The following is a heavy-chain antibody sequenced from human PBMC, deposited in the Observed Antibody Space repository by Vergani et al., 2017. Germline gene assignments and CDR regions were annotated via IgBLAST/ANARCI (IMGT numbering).Heavy chain of an antibody. V-gene: IGHV4-59*01. CDR3: ARESTYYYDSSGSAFDI. Sequence: QVQLQESGPGLVKPSETLSLTCTVSGGSISSYYWSWIRQPPGKGLECIGYIYYSGSTNYNPSLKSRVTISVDTSKNQFSLKLSSVTAADTAVYYCARESTYYYDSSGSAFDIWGQGTMVTVSS. CDR1: GGSISSYY. D-gene: IGHD3-22*01. J-gene: IGHJ3*02. CDR2: IYYSGST.